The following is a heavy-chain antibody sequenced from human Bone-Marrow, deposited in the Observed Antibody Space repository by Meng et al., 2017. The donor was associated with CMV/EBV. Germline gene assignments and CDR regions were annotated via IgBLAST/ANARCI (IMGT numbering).Heavy chain of an antibody. V-gene: IGHV1-69*01. CDR2: IIPIFGTA. Sequence: TFSSYAISWVRQAPGQGLEWMGGIIPIFGTANYAQKCQGRVTITADESTSTAYMELSSLRSEDTAVYYCARDDRMITFGGVIVRLDYWGQGTLVTVSS. D-gene: IGHD3-16*02. CDR3: ARDDRMITFGGVIVRLDY. J-gene: IGHJ4*02. CDR1: TFSSYA.